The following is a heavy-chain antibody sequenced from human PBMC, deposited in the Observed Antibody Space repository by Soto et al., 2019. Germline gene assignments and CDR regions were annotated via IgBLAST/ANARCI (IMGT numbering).Heavy chain of an antibody. V-gene: IGHV1-2*02. D-gene: IGHD6-13*01. Sequence: ASVKVSCKASGYTFTGYYMHWVRQAPGQGLEWMGWINPNSGGPNSAQKFQGRVTMTRDTSISTAYMELSRLGSDDTAVYYCAQSSSWGPGAFDIAGQGTMVTVS. CDR2: INPNSGGP. CDR3: AQSSSWGPGAFDI. J-gene: IGHJ3*02. CDR1: GYTFTGYY.